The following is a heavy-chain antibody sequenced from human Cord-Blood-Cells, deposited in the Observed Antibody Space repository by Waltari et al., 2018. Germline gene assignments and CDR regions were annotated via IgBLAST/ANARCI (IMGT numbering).Heavy chain of an antibody. Sequence: QLQLQESGPGLVKPSETLSLTCTVSGGSTSSSSYSWAWFRQPPGKGLGWIGSTYYSGSTYSTPSLKIRVTICVATTNKQFSLKLSSVTAADTAVYYCWTWGSEDLLFDYWGQGTLVTVSS. V-gene: IGHV4-39*01. D-gene: IGHD3-16*01. CDR3: WTWGSEDLLFDY. J-gene: IGHJ4*02. CDR1: GGSTSSSSYS. CDR2: TYYSGST.